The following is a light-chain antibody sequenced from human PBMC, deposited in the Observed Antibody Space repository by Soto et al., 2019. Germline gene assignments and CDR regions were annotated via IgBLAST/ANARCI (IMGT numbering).Light chain of an antibody. Sequence: QSVLTQPASVSGSAGQSITISCTGTSSDVGGYNYVSWYQQQSGKAPKLMVHEVSNRPSGVSNRFSGSKSGNTASLTISGLXAEDEADYYCSSYTSSRAYVFGIGAKV. CDR3: SSYTSSRAYV. V-gene: IGLV2-14*01. CDR2: EVS. J-gene: IGLJ1*01. CDR1: SSDVGGYNY.